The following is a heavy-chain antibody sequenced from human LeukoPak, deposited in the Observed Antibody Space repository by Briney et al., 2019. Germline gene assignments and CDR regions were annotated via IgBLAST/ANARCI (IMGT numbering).Heavy chain of an antibody. V-gene: IGHV1-24*01. J-gene: IGHJ4*02. CDR3: ATDHSGYDLVAFDY. CDR1: GYTLTELS. CDR2: FDPEDGET. D-gene: IGHD5-12*01. Sequence: ASVTVSCKVSGYTLTELSMHWVRQAPGKGLEWMGGFDPEDGETIYAQKFQGRVTMTEDTSTDTAYMELSSLRSKDTAVYYCATDHSGYDLVAFDYWGQGTLVTVSS.